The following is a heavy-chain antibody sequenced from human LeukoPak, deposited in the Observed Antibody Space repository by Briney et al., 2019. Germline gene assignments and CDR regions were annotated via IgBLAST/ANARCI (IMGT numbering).Heavy chain of an antibody. Sequence: SETLSLTCTVSGGSISSADYYWSWIRQPPGKGLEWIGYIYCSGSTYYNPSLKRRLTISVDTPKNQFSLKLSSVTAADTAVYYCASIVVDSGAIDYWGQGTLVTVSS. J-gene: IGHJ4*02. V-gene: IGHV4-30-4*01. CDR2: IYCSGST. CDR3: ASIVVDSGAIDY. CDR1: GGSISSADYY. D-gene: IGHD2-15*01.